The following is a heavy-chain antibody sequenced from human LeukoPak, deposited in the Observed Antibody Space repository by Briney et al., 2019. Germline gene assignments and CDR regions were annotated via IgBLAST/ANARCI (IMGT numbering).Heavy chain of an antibody. CDR3: ARISQEIGLDY. CDR1: GGTFSSYA. Sequence: ASVKVSCKASGGTFSSYAISWVRQAPGQGLEWMGRIIPILGIANYAQKFQGRVTITADKSTSTAYMELSSLRSEDTAVYYCARISQEIGLDYWGQGTLVTVSS. J-gene: IGHJ4*02. D-gene: IGHD3-16*01. V-gene: IGHV1-69*04. CDR2: IIPILGIA.